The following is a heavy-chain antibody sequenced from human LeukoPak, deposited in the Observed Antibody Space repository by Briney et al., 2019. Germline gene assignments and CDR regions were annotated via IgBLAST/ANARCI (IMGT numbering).Heavy chain of an antibody. Sequence: SETLSLTCAVYGGSFSGYYWSWIRRPPGKGLEWIGEINHSGSTNYNPSLKSRVTISVDTPKNQFSLKLSSVTAADTAVYYCARGDGSGSYYGPWYFDLWGRGTLVTVSS. V-gene: IGHV4-34*01. CDR2: INHSGST. CDR1: GGSFSGYY. J-gene: IGHJ2*01. D-gene: IGHD3-10*01. CDR3: ARGDGSGSYYGPWYFDL.